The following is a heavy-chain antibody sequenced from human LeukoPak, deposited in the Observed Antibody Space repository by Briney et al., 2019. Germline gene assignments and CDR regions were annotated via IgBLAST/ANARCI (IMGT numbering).Heavy chain of an antibody. D-gene: IGHD2-15*01. J-gene: IGHJ6*03. CDR2: IIPMYDAA. Sequence: SVKVSCKASGGPFSNYPITWVRQAPGQGLEWMGGIIPMYDAANYAQKFQGRVTITADKTTSTAYMELNSLRSEDTAVYYCARGGVVVVGGKSSYFYMDAWGKGTTVTVSS. CDR3: ARGGVVVVGGKSSYFYMDA. CDR1: GGPFSNYP. V-gene: IGHV1-69*06.